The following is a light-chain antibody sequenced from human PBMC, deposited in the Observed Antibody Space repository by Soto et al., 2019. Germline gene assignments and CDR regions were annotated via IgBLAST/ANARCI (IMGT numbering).Light chain of an antibody. CDR2: DVS. CDR1: QSVSSY. J-gene: IGKJ4*01. Sequence: EIVLTQSPATLSLSPGERATLSCRASQSVSSYLAWYQQKPGQAPRLLIYDVSIRATGIPVRFSGSGSGTYFTLTISRLEPEDVAVSSCQQRSNWVLTFGGGTKVAIK. CDR3: QQRSNWVLT. V-gene: IGKV3-11*01.